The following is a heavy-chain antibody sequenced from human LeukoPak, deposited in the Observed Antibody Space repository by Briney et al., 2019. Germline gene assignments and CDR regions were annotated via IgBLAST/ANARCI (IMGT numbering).Heavy chain of an antibody. J-gene: IGHJ4*02. CDR3: ARRAVSRWGSAY. CDR1: GFTVSGGY. Sequence: GGSLRLSCAASGFTVSGGYMSWVRQAPGKGLEGVSVIYGGDDTYYADSVKGRFTMSRDDSENTLYLQMTSLRADGTAVYYCARRAVSRWGSAYWGQGTLVAVSS. CDR2: IYGGDDT. D-gene: IGHD7-27*01. V-gene: IGHV3-53*01.